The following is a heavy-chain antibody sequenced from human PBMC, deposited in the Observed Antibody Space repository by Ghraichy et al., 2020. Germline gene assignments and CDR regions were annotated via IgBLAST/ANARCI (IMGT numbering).Heavy chain of an antibody. V-gene: IGHV3-23*01. CDR3: AKDPGGSMIVVFTTFDY. J-gene: IGHJ4*02. D-gene: IGHD3-22*01. CDR1: GFTFSSYS. CDR2: ISGSGGST. Sequence: GGSLRLSCAASGFTFSSYSMSWVRQAPGKGLEWVSAISGSGGSTNYADSVKGRFTISRDNSKNTLYLQMNSLRAEDTAVYYCAKDPGGSMIVVFTTFDYWAQGTLVTFSS.